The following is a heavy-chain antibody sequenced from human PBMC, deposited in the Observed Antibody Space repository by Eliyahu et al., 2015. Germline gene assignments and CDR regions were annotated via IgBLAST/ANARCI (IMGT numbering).Heavy chain of an antibody. Sequence: QVQLQQWGAGLLKPSETLSLTCAVYGGSFRGYYWSWXRQPPGKGLEWIGEINHSGSTNYNPSLKSRVTISVDTSKNQFSLKLSSVTAADTAVYYCARVASYYDYVWGTLSEGRSEIYYFDYWGQGTLVTVSS. D-gene: IGHD3-16*01. J-gene: IGHJ4*02. CDR3: ARVASYYDYVWGTLSEGRSEIYYFDY. CDR2: INHSGST. CDR1: GGSFRGYY. V-gene: IGHV4-34*01.